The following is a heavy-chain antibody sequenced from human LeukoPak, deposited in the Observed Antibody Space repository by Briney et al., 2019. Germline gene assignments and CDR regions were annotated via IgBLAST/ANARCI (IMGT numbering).Heavy chain of an antibody. D-gene: IGHD2-2*02. J-gene: IGHJ5*02. CDR2: IYYSGST. CDR3: ARAGASALGYCSSTSCYTNRFDP. V-gene: IGHV4-30-4*08. CDR1: GGSISSSSYY. Sequence: SETLSLTCTVSGGSISSSSYYWGWIRQPPGKGLEWIGYIYYSGSTYYNPSLKSRVTISVDTSKNQFSLKLSSVTAADTAVYYCARAGASALGYCSSTSCYTNRFDPWGQGTLVTVSS.